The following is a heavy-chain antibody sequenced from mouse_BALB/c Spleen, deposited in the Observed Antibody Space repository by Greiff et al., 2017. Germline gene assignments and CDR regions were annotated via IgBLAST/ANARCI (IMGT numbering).Heavy chain of an antibody. CDR2: IWAGGST. D-gene: IGHD2-10*02. Sequence: VQVVESGPGLVAPSQSLSITCTVSGFSLTSYGVHWVRQPPGKGLEWLGVIWAGGSTNYNSALMSRLSISKDNSKSQVFLKMNSLQTDDTAMYYCARWGYGNFRAYWGQGTLVTVSA. CDR3: ARWGYGNFRAY. J-gene: IGHJ3*01. CDR1: GFSLTSYG. V-gene: IGHV2-9*02.